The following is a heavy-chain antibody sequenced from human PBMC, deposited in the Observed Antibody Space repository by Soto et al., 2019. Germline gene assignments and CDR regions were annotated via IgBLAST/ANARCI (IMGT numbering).Heavy chain of an antibody. CDR2: ISGSGGST. V-gene: IGHV3-23*01. CDR3: ANDLYGSGSYGGDAIDI. CDR1: GFTFSSYA. D-gene: IGHD3-10*01. J-gene: IGHJ3*02. Sequence: GGSLRLSCAASGFTFSSYAMSWVRQAPGKGLEWVSAISGSGGSTYYADSVKGRFTISRDNSKNTLYLQMNSLRAEDTAVYYCANDLYGSGSYGGDAIDIRGQGTMVTGSS.